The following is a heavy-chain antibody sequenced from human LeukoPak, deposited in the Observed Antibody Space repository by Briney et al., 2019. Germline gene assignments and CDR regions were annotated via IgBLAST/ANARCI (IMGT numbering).Heavy chain of an antibody. CDR3: ATRGTYCGCACFLEGQFEF. J-gene: IGHJ4*02. D-gene: IGHD2-21*02. CDR2: IYPGDSDT. CDR1: GNSFTTYW. V-gene: IGHV5-51*01. Sequence: RGESLKISCKGSGNSFTTYWIAWVRQMPGKGLEWMGTIYPGDSDTRYSPSFQGQVTISADKSISTAYLQWSSLKASGTAMYYCATRGTYCGCACFLEGQFEFWGQGSLVTVSS.